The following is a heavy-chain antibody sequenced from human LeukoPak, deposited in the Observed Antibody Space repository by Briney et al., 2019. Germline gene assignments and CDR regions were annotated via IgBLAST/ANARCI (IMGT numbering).Heavy chain of an antibody. Sequence: GASVKVSCKPSGYSFNSHHVHWVRQAPGQGPEWMAWISVYSGNTEYAQKFQDRVTLTADTSTSTVYMELRSLRSDDTAVYYCARDGWSLGPWGQGTLVTVSS. J-gene: IGHJ5*02. D-gene: IGHD2-8*01. CDR1: GYSFNSHH. V-gene: IGHV1-18*01. CDR2: ISVYSGNT. CDR3: ARDGWSLGP.